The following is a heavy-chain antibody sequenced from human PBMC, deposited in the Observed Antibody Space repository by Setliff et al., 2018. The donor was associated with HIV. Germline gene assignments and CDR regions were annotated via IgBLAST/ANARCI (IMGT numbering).Heavy chain of an antibody. CDR2: IYTSGST. J-gene: IGHJ6*03. CDR1: GGSISTYY. CDR3: ARGSDTTGWSRYYYYMDV. Sequence: SETLSLTCTVSGGSISTYYWTWIRQPAGKGLEWIGRIYTSGSTNYSPSLKSRVTMSVDTSTNQFSLKLSSVTAADTAMYYCARGSDTTGWSRYYYYMDVWGKGTTVTVSS. D-gene: IGHD6-19*01. V-gene: IGHV4-4*07.